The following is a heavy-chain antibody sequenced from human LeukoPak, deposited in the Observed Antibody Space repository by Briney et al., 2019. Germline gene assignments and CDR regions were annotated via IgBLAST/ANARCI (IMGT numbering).Heavy chain of an antibody. J-gene: IGHJ4*02. CDR1: RFTFSYFA. CDR2: VWSDGSNE. Sequence: GGSLRLSCAASRFTFSYFAMHWVRQAPGKGLEWVAFVWSDGSNEYYPDSVKGRFIISRDNSKNTLYLQMNSLRAEDTAVYYCARDLGSGTQYTFFDYWVQGTLVTVSS. CDR3: ARDLGSGTQYTFFDY. D-gene: IGHD3-10*01. V-gene: IGHV3-33*08.